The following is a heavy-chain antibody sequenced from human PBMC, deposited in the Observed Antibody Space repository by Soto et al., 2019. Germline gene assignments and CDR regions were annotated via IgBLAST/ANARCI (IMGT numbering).Heavy chain of an antibody. Sequence: SETLSLTCTVSGGSISSSSYYWGWIRQPPGKGLEWIGSIYYSGSTYYNPSLKSRVTISVDTSKNQFSLEVSSVTAADTAVYYCARAHRYYDYPDIWGQGTTVTVSS. V-gene: IGHV4-39*01. J-gene: IGHJ3*02. CDR2: IYYSGST. D-gene: IGHD3-22*01. CDR3: ARAHRYYDYPDI. CDR1: GGSISSSSYY.